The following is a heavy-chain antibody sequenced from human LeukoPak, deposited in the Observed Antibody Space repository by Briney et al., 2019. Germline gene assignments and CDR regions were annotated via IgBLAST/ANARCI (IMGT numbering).Heavy chain of an antibody. J-gene: IGHJ4*02. CDR3: SAGVDY. CDR1: GFTFSSYT. Sequence: GGSLRLSCAASGFTFSSYTMNWVRQAPGKGLEWVSSIDYSGGSSYYADSVKGRFTISRDNAKNSLYLQMNSLRAEDTAVYYCSAGVDYWGQGTLVTVSS. CDR2: IDYSGGSS. D-gene: IGHD6-13*01. V-gene: IGHV3-21*01.